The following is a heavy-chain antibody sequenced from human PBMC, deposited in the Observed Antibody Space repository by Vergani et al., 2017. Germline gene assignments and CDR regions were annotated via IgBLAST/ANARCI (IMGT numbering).Heavy chain of an antibody. Sequence: QVQLVQSGAEVKKPGASVKVSCKASGYTFTGYYMHWVRQAPGQGLEWMGWINPNSGGTNYAQKFQGRVTMTRDTSISTAYMELSRLRSDDTAVYYCARGRYCSSTSCSYYFDYWGQGTLVTVSS. CDR1: GYTFTGYY. CDR3: ARGRYCSSTSCSYYFDY. D-gene: IGHD2-2*01. J-gene: IGHJ4*02. V-gene: IGHV1-2*02. CDR2: INPNSGGT.